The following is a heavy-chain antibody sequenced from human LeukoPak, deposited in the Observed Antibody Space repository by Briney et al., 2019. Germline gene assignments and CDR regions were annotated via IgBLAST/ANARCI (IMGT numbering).Heavy chain of an antibody. CDR3: ARSPSRVNWFDP. CDR2: IYAGDSDT. Sequence: PGESLKISCKASGYSFTSYWIGWVRQMPGKGLEWVGIIYAGDSDTRYSPSFQGQVTISADKSINTAYLQWSSLKASDTAMYYCARSPSRVNWFDPWGQGTLVTVSS. J-gene: IGHJ5*02. V-gene: IGHV5-51*01. CDR1: GYSFTSYW.